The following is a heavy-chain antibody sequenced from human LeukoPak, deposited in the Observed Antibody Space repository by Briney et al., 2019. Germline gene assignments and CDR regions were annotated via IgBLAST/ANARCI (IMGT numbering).Heavy chain of an antibody. V-gene: IGHV3-23*01. CDR2: ISGSGGNT. CDR3: AKDRGVYSSGWYGAYYFDY. D-gene: IGHD6-19*01. Sequence: GGSLRLSCAASAFTFSSYAMNWVRQAPGKGLEWVSGISGSGGNTYYADSVKGRFTISRDNSKNTLYLQMNSLRAEDTAVYYCAKDRGVYSSGWYGAYYFDYWGQGTLVTVSS. J-gene: IGHJ4*02. CDR1: AFTFSSYA.